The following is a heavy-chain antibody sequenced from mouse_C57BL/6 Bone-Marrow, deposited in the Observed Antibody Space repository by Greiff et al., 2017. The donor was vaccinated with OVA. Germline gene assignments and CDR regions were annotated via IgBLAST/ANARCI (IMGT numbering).Heavy chain of an antibody. J-gene: IGHJ4*01. V-gene: IGHV5-17*01. CDR3: ARYYDYAMDY. CDR2: ISSGSSTI. Sequence: EVMLVESGGGLVKPGGSLKLSCAASGFTFSDYGMHWVRQAPEKGLEWVAYISSGSSTIYYADTVKGRVTISRDNAKNTLFLQMTSLRSEDTAMYYCARYYDYAMDYWGQGTSVTVSS. CDR1: GFTFSDYG. D-gene: IGHD2-4*01.